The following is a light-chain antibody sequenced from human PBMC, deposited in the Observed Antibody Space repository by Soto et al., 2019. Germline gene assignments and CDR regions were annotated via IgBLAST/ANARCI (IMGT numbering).Light chain of an antibody. CDR2: DAS. V-gene: IGKV3-20*01. CDR1: RSVTTH. J-gene: IGKJ1*01. CDR3: QQYGSSGT. Sequence: EKALTQSPVTLSVSPGGRATLSCRASRSVTTHLAWYQQKPGQAPSLLIYDASNRATGIPPRFSGSGSGTDFTLTISRLEPEDSAVYYCQQYGSSGTFGQGTKVDIK.